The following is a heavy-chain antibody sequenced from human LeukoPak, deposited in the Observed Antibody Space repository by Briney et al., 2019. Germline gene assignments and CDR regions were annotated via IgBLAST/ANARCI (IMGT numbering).Heavy chain of an antibody. CDR3: ARDLEQQLFDL. V-gene: IGHV3-21*01. J-gene: IGHJ5*02. D-gene: IGHD6-13*01. CDR1: GFTFSRYS. Sequence: PGGSLRLSCAASGFTFSRYSMNWVSQAPGKGLEWVSSITISSTYLFNADSVKGRFTISRDNAKNSLYLQMNSLRAEDTAVYYCARDLEQQLFDLWGQGTLVTVSS. CDR2: ITISSTYL.